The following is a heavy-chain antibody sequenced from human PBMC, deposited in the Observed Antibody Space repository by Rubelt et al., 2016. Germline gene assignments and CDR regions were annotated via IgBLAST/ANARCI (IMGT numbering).Heavy chain of an antibody. D-gene: IGHD3-22*01. CDR2: IYYSGST. CDR3: ARLRYYYDSSGYSWYFDL. V-gene: IGHV4-39*07. CDR1: GGSISSSSYY. J-gene: IGHJ2*01. Sequence: ETLSLTCTVSGGSISSSSYYWGWIRQPPGKGLEWIGSIYYSGSTNYNPSLKSRVTISVDTSKNQFSLKLSSVTAADTAVYYCARLRYYYDSSGYSWYFDLWGRGTLVPVSS.